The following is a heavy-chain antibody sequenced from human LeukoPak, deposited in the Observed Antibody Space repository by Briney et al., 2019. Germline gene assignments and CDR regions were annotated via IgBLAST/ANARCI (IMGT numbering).Heavy chain of an antibody. Sequence: PGGSLRLSCAASGFTFSSYGMHWVRQAPGKGLEWVAVIWYDGSNKYYADSVKGRLTISRDNSKNTLDLQMNSLRAEDTAVYYCARDRSYDFWSGYSTPDYWGQGTLVTVSS. V-gene: IGHV3-33*01. D-gene: IGHD3-3*01. J-gene: IGHJ4*02. CDR1: GFTFSSYG. CDR3: ARDRSYDFWSGYSTPDY. CDR2: IWYDGSNK.